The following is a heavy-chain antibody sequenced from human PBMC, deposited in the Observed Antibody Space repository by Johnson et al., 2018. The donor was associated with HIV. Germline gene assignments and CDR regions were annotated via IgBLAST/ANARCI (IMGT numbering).Heavy chain of an antibody. CDR2: ISYDGSNK. CDR1: GFTFTSFA. Sequence: QVQLVESGGGVVQPGTSLRLSCAASGFTFTSFAMHWVRQAPGKGLEWVGFISYDGSNKYFTESVRGRFTISRDNSKNTLYLEMNSLRAEDTAMYYCAMGGVHCSGGSCYSRNAFDIWGQGTMVTVSS. J-gene: IGHJ3*02. CDR3: AMGGVHCSGGSCYSRNAFDI. D-gene: IGHD2-15*01. V-gene: IGHV3-30-3*01.